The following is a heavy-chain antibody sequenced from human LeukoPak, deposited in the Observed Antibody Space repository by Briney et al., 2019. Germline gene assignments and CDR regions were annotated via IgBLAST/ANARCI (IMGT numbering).Heavy chain of an antibody. Sequence: SETLSLTCTVSGGSISSYYWSWIRQPAGKGLEWIGRIYTSGSTNYNPSPKSRVTMSVDTSKNQFSLKLSSVTAADTAVYYCARDWESLTGYFSVNWFDPWGQGTLVTVSS. J-gene: IGHJ5*02. CDR3: ARDWESLTGYFSVNWFDP. CDR2: IYTSGST. V-gene: IGHV4-4*07. CDR1: GGSISSYY. D-gene: IGHD3-9*01.